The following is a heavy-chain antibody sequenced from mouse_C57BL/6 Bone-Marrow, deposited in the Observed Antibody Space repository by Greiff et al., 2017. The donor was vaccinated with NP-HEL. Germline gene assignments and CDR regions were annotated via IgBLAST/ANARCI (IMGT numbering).Heavy chain of an antibody. CDR2: INPGSGGT. CDR3: ARRSNCFDY. CDR1: GYAFTNYL. Sequence: QVQLKESGAELVRPGTSVKVSCKASGYAFTNYLIEWVKQRPGQGLEWIGVINPGSGGTNYNEKFKGKATLTADKSSSTAYMQLSSLTSEDSAVYFCARRSNCFDYWGQGTTLTVSS. J-gene: IGHJ2*01. V-gene: IGHV1-54*01.